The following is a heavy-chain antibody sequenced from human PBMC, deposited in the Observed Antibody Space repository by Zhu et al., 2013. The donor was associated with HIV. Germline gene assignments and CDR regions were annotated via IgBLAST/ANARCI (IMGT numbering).Heavy chain of an antibody. D-gene: IGHD4-4*01. V-gene: IGHV1-69*09. J-gene: IGHJ4*02. CDR2: IIPILGIA. CDR1: GGTFSSYA. Sequence: QVQLVQSGAEVKKPGSSVKVSCKASGGTFSSYAISWVRQAPGQGLEWMGRIIPILGIANYAQKFQGRVTITADKSTSTAYMELSSLRSDDTAVYYCARDDFSGPVGYWGQGTLVTVSS. CDR3: ARDDFSGPVGY.